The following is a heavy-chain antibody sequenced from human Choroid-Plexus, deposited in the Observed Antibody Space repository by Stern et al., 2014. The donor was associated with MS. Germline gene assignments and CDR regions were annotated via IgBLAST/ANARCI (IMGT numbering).Heavy chain of an antibody. V-gene: IGHV3-30*18. J-gene: IGHJ5*02. D-gene: IGHD2/OR15-2a*01. CDR2: VSHDGSYK. CDR3: AKDRQYLTYFFDH. Sequence: QVQLVESGGGVVQPGRPLRLSCVASGFTFGSCAMHWVRQAPGKGLEWVGGVSHDGSYKYYADSVKGRFTISRDNSQNTLYMQISSLSPEDTAVYYCAKDRQYLTYFFDHWGQGSLVTVSS. CDR1: GFTFGSCA.